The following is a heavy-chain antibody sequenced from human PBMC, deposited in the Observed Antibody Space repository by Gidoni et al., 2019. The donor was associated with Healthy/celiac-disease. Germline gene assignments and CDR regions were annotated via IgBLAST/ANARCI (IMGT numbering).Heavy chain of an antibody. D-gene: IGHD3-22*01. CDR1: GGSISSGSYY. Sequence: QVQLQESGPGLVKPSQTLSLTCTVSGGSISSGSYYWSWIRQPAGKGLEWIGRIYTSGRTNYNPSLKSRVTISVDTSKNQFSLKLSSVTAADTAVYYCARGYYYDSSGYGFDYWGQGTLVTVSS. V-gene: IGHV4-61*02. CDR2: IYTSGRT. CDR3: ARGYYYDSSGYGFDY. J-gene: IGHJ4*02.